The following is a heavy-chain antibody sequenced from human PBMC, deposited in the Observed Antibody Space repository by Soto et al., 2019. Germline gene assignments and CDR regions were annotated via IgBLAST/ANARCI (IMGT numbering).Heavy chain of an antibody. CDR2: ISYDGRNK. Sequence: QVQLVEFGGGVVQPGRSLRLSCAVSGFTFNRYGMHWVRQAPGKGLDWVAVISYDGRNKNYVDSVKGRFTISRDNSKNTLYLEMNSLRGEDTAVYYCAKETTEKAARDLDGWGQGTLVTVSS. V-gene: IGHV3-30*18. D-gene: IGHD6-25*01. J-gene: IGHJ4*02. CDR3: AKETTEKAARDLDG. CDR1: GFTFNRYG.